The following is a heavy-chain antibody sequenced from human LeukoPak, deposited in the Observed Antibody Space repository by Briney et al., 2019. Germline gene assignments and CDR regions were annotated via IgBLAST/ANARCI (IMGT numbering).Heavy chain of an antibody. Sequence: ASVKVSCKASGYTLSRYGISWVRQAPGQGLEWMGWISPYNGNTNYAQKFQVRVTMTTDTSKTTAYMELRSLRSDDTALYYCARDRGDSGWYGENDYWGQGTLVIVSS. CDR3: ARDRGDSGWYGENDY. D-gene: IGHD6-19*01. V-gene: IGHV1-18*01. J-gene: IGHJ4*02. CDR1: GYTLSRYG. CDR2: ISPYNGNT.